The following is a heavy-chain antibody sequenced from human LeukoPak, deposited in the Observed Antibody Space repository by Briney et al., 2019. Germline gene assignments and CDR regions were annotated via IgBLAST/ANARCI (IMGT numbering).Heavy chain of an antibody. Sequence: GGSLRLSCVASGFTFSSYWMHWVRQAPGKGLVWVSRINTDGSSIGYADSVKGRFTISRDNAKNTLYLQMNSLRVEDTAVYYCVRGWSDYWGQGTLVTVSS. CDR1: GFTFSSYW. CDR2: INTDGSSI. V-gene: IGHV3-74*01. J-gene: IGHJ4*02. CDR3: VRGWSDY. D-gene: IGHD2-15*01.